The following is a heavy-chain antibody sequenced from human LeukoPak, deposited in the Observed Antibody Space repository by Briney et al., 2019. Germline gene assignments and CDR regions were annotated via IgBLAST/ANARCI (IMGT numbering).Heavy chain of an antibody. CDR1: GFTFSNYW. D-gene: IGHD5-18*01. J-gene: IGHJ4*02. V-gene: IGHV3-7*01. CDR2: IKQDGSET. CDR3: ARRGSGSSYGKIDS. Sequence: GGSLRLSYAASGFTFSNYWMNWVLQAPGKGLEWVANIKQDGSETYYVDSVKGRFTISRDNAKNSLYLQMNSLRDEDTAVYYCARRGSGSSYGKIDSWGQGILVTVSS.